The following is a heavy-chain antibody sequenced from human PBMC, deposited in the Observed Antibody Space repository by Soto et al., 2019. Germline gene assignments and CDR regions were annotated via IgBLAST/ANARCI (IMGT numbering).Heavy chain of an antibody. D-gene: IGHD4-17*01. CDR3: ARHFDYGGLNSPFDY. CDR2: IYPGDSDT. J-gene: IGHJ4*02. V-gene: IGHV5-51*01. CDR1: GYSFTSYW. Sequence: GESLKISCKGSGYSFTSYWIGWVRQMPGKGLEWMGIIYPGDSDTRYSPSFQGQVTISADKSISTAYLQWSSLKASDTAMYYCARHFDYGGLNSPFDYWGQGTLVTVSS.